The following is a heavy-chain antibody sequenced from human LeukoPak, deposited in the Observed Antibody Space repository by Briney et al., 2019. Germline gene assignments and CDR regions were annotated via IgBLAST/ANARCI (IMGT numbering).Heavy chain of an antibody. D-gene: IGHD2-15*01. J-gene: IGHJ3*02. Sequence: MSSETLSLTCAVYGGSFSGYYWSWIRQPPGKGLEWIGEINHSGSTNYNPSLKSRVTISVDTSKNQFSLKLSSVTAADTAVYYCARGAIRYCSGGSCSLAAFDIWGQGTMVTVSS. CDR2: INHSGST. V-gene: IGHV4-34*01. CDR3: ARGAIRYCSGGSCSLAAFDI. CDR1: GGSFSGYY.